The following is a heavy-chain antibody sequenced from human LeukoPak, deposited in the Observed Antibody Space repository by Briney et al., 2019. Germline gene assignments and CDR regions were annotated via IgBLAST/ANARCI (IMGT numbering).Heavy chain of an antibody. Sequence: AGGSLRLSCAASGFTFSSYAMSWVRQAPGKGLEWVSVISGGGGGTYYADSVKGRFTISGDNSKNTLYLQMNSLRAEDTAVYYCAKVAYQGTDYWGQGTLVTVSS. CDR1: GFTFSSYA. V-gene: IGHV3-23*01. CDR2: ISGGGGGT. CDR3: AKVAYQGTDY. J-gene: IGHJ4*02. D-gene: IGHD2-2*01.